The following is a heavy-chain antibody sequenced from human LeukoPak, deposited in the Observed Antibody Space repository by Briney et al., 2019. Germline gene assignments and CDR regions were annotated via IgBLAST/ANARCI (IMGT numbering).Heavy chain of an antibody. CDR3: ARDGYNEEDWYFDL. J-gene: IGHJ2*01. Sequence: PGRSLRLSYAASGFTFSSYDMHWVRQAPGKGLEWVAVISYDGNNKYYADSVKGRFTISRDNSKKTLYLQMNSLRAEDTAVYYCARDGYNEEDWYFDLWGRGILVTVSS. V-gene: IGHV3-30-3*01. D-gene: IGHD5-24*01. CDR1: GFTFSSYD. CDR2: ISYDGNNK.